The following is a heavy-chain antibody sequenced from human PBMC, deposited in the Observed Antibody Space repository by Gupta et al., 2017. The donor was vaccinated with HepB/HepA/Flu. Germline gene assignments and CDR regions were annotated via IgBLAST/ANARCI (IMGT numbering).Heavy chain of an antibody. CDR1: GFTFSSYS. V-gene: IGHV3-21*01. CDR3: ARVGISGTNDY. Sequence: EVQLVESGGGLVKPGGSLRLSCAASGFTFSSYSMNWVRQAPGKGLEWVAAISSSSSYIYYADSVKGRFTISRDNAKNSLYLQMNSLRAEDTAVYYCARVGISGTNDYWGQGTLVTVSS. J-gene: IGHJ4*02. CDR2: ISSSSSYI. D-gene: IGHD1/OR15-1a*01.